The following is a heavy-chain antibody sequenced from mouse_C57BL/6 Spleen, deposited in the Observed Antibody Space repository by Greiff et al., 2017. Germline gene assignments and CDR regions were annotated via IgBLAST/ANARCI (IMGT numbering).Heavy chain of an antibody. CDR3: ARRGGNDVGENAMDY. J-gene: IGHJ4*01. Sequence: LQQSGASVKISCKASGYAFSSYWMNWVKQRPGKGLEWIGQIYPGDGDTNYNGKFKGKATLTADKSSSTAYMQLSSLTSEDSAVYFGARRGGNDVGENAMDYWGQGTSVTVSS. CDR2: IYPGDGDT. D-gene: IGHD2-2*01. CDR1: GYAFSSYW. V-gene: IGHV1-80*01.